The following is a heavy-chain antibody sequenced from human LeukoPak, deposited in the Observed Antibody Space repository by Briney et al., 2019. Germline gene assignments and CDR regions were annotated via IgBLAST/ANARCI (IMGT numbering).Heavy chain of an antibody. D-gene: IGHD3-22*01. CDR2: INTNSGNP. V-gene: IGHV7-4-1*02. J-gene: IGHJ3*02. Sequence: GASMKVSCKASGYAFTNYALHWVRQAPGQGLEWMGWINTNSGNPTYAQGFAGRFVFSLDTSVTTAYLQISSLKPEDTAVYYCARDGLLVIVDDTDAFDIWGQGTMVTVSS. CDR1: GYAFTNYA. CDR3: ARDGLLVIVDDTDAFDI.